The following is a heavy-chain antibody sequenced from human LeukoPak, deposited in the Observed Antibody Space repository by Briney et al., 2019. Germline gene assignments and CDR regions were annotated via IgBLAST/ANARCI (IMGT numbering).Heavy chain of an antibody. Sequence: GGSLRLSCAASGFTFSSYGMHWVRQAPGKGLEWVSYISRSASTIYYADSVKGRFTISRGNAKNSLYLQMNSLRAEDTAVYYCAKDRCSNGVGCYYYYMDVWGKGTTVTISS. D-gene: IGHD2-8*01. CDR3: AKDRCSNGVGCYYYYMDV. CDR1: GFTFSSYG. CDR2: ISRSASTI. J-gene: IGHJ6*03. V-gene: IGHV3-48*04.